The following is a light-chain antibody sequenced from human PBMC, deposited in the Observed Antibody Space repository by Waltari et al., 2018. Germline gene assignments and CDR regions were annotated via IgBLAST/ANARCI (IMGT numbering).Light chain of an antibody. V-gene: IGKV3-15*01. CDR3: QQYHESPPIT. CDR2: GAS. J-gene: IGKJ3*01. Sequence: EIVMTQSPATLSVSPGERATLSCRASQSISSQLAWYQQKPGQAPRLLIYGASTRATCIPASVSGSGSGTEFTLTISSLQSEDFAVSFCQQYHESPPITFGPVTKVDIK. CDR1: QSISSQ.